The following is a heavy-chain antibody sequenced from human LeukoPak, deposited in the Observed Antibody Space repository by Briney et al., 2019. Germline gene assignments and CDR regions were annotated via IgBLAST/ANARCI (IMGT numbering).Heavy chain of an antibody. CDR3: ARGKARDGYNYPGIFDY. CDR1: GYTFTSYD. Sequence: ASVKVSCKASGYTFTSYDINWVRQATGQGLEWMGWMNPNSGNTGYAQTFQGRVTMTRNTSISTAYMELSSLGSEDTAVYYCARGKARDGYNYPGIFDYWGQGTLVTVSS. CDR2: MNPNSGNT. V-gene: IGHV1-8*01. J-gene: IGHJ4*02. D-gene: IGHD5-24*01.